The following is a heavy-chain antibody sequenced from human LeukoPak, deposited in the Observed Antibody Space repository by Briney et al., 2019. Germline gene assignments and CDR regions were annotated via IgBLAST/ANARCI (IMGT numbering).Heavy chain of an antibody. Sequence: GGSLRLSCTASGFTFGDYAMSWFRQAPGKGLEWVGFIRSKAYGGTTEYAASVKGRFTISRDDSKSIAYLQMNSLKTEDTAVYYCTSHDRIAAAGYWGQGTLVTVPS. CDR1: GFTFGDYA. CDR3: TSHDRIAAAGY. CDR2: IRSKAYGGTT. V-gene: IGHV3-49*03. J-gene: IGHJ4*02. D-gene: IGHD6-13*01.